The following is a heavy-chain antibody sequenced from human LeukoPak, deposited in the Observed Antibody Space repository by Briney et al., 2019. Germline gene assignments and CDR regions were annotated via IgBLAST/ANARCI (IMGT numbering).Heavy chain of an antibody. CDR3: ARGRGYSYGPQFRFDY. V-gene: IGHV4-59*01. J-gene: IGHJ4*02. CDR2: IYYSGST. D-gene: IGHD5-18*01. CDR1: GGSMSSYY. Sequence: SETLSLTFSVSGGSMSSYYWSWIRQPPGKGLEWIGYIYYSGSTNYNPSLKSRVTISVDTSKNQFSLKLSSVTAADTAVYYCARGRGYSYGPQFRFDYWGQGTLVTVSS.